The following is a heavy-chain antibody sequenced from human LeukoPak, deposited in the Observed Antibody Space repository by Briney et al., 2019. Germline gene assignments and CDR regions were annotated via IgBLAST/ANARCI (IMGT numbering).Heavy chain of an antibody. V-gene: IGHV3-48*01. CDR3: ARGSYSSSNYFDY. CDR1: GFTFSTYN. J-gene: IGHJ4*02. Sequence: PGGSLRLSCAASGFTFSTYNMNWVRQAPGKGLEWVSYISSTGSTIYYADSVRGRFTISRDNAKNSLYLQMNSLRAEDTAVYYCARGSYSSSNYFDYWGQGTLVTVSS. CDR2: ISSTGSTI. D-gene: IGHD6-6*01.